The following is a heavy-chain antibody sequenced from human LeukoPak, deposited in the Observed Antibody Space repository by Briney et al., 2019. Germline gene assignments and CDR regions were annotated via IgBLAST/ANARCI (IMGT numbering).Heavy chain of an antibody. Sequence: GGSLRLSCAASGFTFISSDMHWVRQGTGKGLEWVSAIGTAGDTYYPGSVKGRFTTSREKAKNSLYLQMNSLRVGDTAVYYCARGRGWGTFDIWGQGTMVTVSS. CDR3: ARGRGWGTFDI. V-gene: IGHV3-13*04. J-gene: IGHJ3*02. D-gene: IGHD3-10*01. CDR1: GFTFISSD. CDR2: IGTAGDT.